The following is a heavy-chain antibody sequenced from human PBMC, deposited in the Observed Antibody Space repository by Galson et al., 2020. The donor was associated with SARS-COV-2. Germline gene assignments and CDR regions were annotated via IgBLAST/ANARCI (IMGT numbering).Heavy chain of an antibody. D-gene: IGHD3-10*01. CDR3: ARMPVAGGFGSGYSYYGMDV. CDR1: GFSLSTSGMC. J-gene: IGHJ6*02. Sequence: SGPTLVKPTQTLTLTCTFSGFSLSTSGMCVSWIRQPPGKALEWLALIDWDDDKYYSTSLKTRLTISKDTSKNQVVLTMTNMDPVDTATYYFARMPVAGGFGSGYSYYGMDVWGQGTTVTVSS. CDR2: IDWDDDK. V-gene: IGHV2-70*01.